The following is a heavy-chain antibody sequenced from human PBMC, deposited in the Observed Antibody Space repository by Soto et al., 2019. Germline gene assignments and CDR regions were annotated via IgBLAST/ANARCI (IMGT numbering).Heavy chain of an antibody. CDR2: ISYDGSNK. J-gene: IGHJ6*02. D-gene: IGHD1-26*01. V-gene: IGHV3-30-3*01. CDR3: ARDSGGSPDV. Sequence: GGSLRLSCAASGFTFSSYAMHWVRQAPGKGLEWVAVISYDGSNKYYADSVKGRFTISRDNSKNTLYLQMNSLRAEDTAVYYCARDSGGSPDVWGQGTTVTVSS. CDR1: GFTFSSYA.